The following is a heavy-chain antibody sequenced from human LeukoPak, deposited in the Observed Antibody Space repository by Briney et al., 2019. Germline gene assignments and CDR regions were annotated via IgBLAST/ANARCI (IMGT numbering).Heavy chain of an antibody. V-gene: IGHV1-18*01. Sequence: GASVKVSCKASGYTFTSYGISWVRQAPGQGLEWMGWISAYNGNTNYAQKLQGRVTMTTDTSTSTAYMELRSLRSDDTAVYYCARDLFYRGELRFLVALFDYWGQGTLVTVSS. J-gene: IGHJ4*02. CDR1: GYTFTSYG. CDR3: ARDLFYRGELRFLVALFDY. CDR2: ISAYNGNT. D-gene: IGHD3-3*01.